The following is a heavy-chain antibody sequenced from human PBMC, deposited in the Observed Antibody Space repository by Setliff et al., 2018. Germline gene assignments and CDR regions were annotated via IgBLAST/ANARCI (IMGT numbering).Heavy chain of an antibody. CDR3: TTSRAPRVVLAADFDL. D-gene: IGHD2-21*01. CDR1: GYIFTSYG. CDR2: INPYSGET. Sequence: ASVKVSCKASGYIFTSYGISWVRQAPGRGLEWMGWINPYSGETNNAQKFQDRLSVTADTSSKTIYMELRSLTSDDTAVYFCTTSRAPRVVLAADFDLWGQGTLVTVSS. V-gene: IGHV1-18*01. J-gene: IGHJ4*02.